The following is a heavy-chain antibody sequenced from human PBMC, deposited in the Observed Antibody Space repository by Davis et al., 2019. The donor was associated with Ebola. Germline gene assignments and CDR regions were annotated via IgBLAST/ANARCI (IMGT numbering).Heavy chain of an antibody. V-gene: IGHV1-69*04. D-gene: IGHD3-3*01. Sequence: SVKVSCKASGGTFSSYAISWVRQAPGQGLEWMGRIIPILGIANYAQKFQGRVTITADKSTSTAYMELSSLRSEDTTVYYCASEGGVVITHNWFDPWGQGTLVTVSS. CDR3: ASEGGVVITHNWFDP. J-gene: IGHJ5*02. CDR1: GGTFSSYA. CDR2: IIPILGIA.